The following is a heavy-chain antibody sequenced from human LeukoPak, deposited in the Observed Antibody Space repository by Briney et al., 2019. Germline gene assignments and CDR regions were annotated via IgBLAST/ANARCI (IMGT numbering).Heavy chain of an antibody. CDR1: GGSISSYY. Sequence: SETLSLTCTVSGGSISSYYWSWIRQPAGKGLEWIGRIYTSGSTNYNPSLKSRVTMSVDTSKNQFSLKLSSVTAADTAVYYCARDFYYDSSGYYHNWFDPWGQGTLVTVSS. CDR3: ARDFYYDSSGYYHNWFDP. V-gene: IGHV4-4*07. D-gene: IGHD3-22*01. CDR2: IYTSGST. J-gene: IGHJ5*02.